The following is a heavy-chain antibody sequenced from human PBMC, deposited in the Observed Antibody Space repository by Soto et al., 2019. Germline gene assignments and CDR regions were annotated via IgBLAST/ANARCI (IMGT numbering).Heavy chain of an antibody. D-gene: IGHD3-3*01. Sequence: SVKGSCKASGGTFSSYAISWVRQAPGQGLEWMGGIIPIFGTANYAQKFQGRVTITADESTSTAYMELSSLRSEDTAVYYCARISTIFGVVHDSGRMDVWGQRTTVTVSS. CDR2: IIPIFGTA. J-gene: IGHJ6*02. CDR1: GGTFSSYA. V-gene: IGHV1-69*13. CDR3: ARISTIFGVVHDSGRMDV.